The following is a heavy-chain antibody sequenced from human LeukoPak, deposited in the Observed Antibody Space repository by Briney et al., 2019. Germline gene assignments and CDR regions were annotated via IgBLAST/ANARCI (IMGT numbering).Heavy chain of an antibody. Sequence: GGSLRLSCAASGFTFSSYWMSWVRQAPGKGLEWVANIKQDGSEKYYVDSVKGRFTISRDNAKNSLYLQMNSLRAEDTAVYYCARVFFVSYYYDSSGMNAFDIWGQGTMVTVSS. D-gene: IGHD3-22*01. CDR2: IKQDGSEK. V-gene: IGHV3-7*01. CDR3: ARVFFVSYYYDSSGMNAFDI. J-gene: IGHJ3*02. CDR1: GFTFSSYW.